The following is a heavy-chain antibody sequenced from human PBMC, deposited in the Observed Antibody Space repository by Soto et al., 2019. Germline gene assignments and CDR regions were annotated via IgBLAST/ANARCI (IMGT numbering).Heavy chain of an antibody. D-gene: IGHD2-15*01. J-gene: IGHJ4*02. CDR1: GFTFSSHA. V-gene: IGHV3-23*01. CDR2: ISGGAEGA. CDR3: ARDLWWYLH. Sequence: EVQLLESGGGLVQPGGALRHSCAASGFTFSSHAMSWVRQAPGKGLEWLSSISGGAEGAYYADSVKGRFTISRDNSKNTLYLQMNSLRAEDTAVYYCARDLWWYLHWGQGTLVTVSS.